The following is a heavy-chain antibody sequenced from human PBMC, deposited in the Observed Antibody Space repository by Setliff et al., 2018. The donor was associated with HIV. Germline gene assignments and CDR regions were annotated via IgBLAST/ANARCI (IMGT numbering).Heavy chain of an antibody. Sequence: SETLSLTCNVSGLSMRAHHWSWVRLPPGKTLEWLGYILYSGNSNYNPSFKNRVTISLNEAKRQFSLDLKSVTSADTVVYYCATEGREKLALFDHWGLGTLVTVS. V-gene: IGHV4-59*11. CDR2: ILYSGNS. J-gene: IGHJ4*02. CDR3: ATEGREKLALFDH. CDR1: GLSMRAHH. D-gene: IGHD6-6*01.